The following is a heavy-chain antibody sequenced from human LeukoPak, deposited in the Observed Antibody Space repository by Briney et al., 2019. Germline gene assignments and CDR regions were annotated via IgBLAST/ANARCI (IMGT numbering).Heavy chain of an antibody. CDR1: GYTFAGYY. CDR3: ARFPRGIMIGEKFDY. Sequence: ASVKVSCKASGYTFAGYYMHWVRQAPGQGLEWMGWINPNSGGTNCAQKFQGRVTMTRDTSISTAYMELSRLRSDDTAVYYCARFPRGIMIGEKFDYWGQGTLVTVSS. V-gene: IGHV1-2*02. D-gene: IGHD3-16*01. CDR2: INPNSGGT. J-gene: IGHJ4*02.